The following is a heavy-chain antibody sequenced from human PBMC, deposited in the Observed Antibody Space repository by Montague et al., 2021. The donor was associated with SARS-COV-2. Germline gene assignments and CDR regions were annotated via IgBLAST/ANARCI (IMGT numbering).Heavy chain of an antibody. D-gene: IGHD3-10*01. Sequence: SLRLSFSTSGFTFNTYALHWVRQTPGKGLEWVAVISYDGTKTYYAASVKGRFTISRDTSKNTVYLQMNSLRVEDTALYYCARERALRYYYGSEIEFWGQGTLVTVSS. J-gene: IGHJ4*02. CDR3: ARERALRYYYGSEIEF. V-gene: IGHV3-30*04. CDR2: ISYDGTKT. CDR1: GFTFNTYA.